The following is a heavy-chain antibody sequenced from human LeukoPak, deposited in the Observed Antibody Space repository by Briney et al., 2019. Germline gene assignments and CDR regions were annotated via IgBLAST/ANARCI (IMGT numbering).Heavy chain of an antibody. D-gene: IGHD3-10*01. CDR2: INPNSGDT. Sequence: GASVKVSCKASGYTFTGYYMHWVRQAPGQGLEWMGWINPNSGDTNYAQKFQGRVTMTRDTSISTAYMELSRLRSDDTAVYYCARAGFGETLYYYYYMDVWGKGTTVTVSS. J-gene: IGHJ6*03. CDR1: GYTFTGYY. V-gene: IGHV1-2*02. CDR3: ARAGFGETLYYYYYMDV.